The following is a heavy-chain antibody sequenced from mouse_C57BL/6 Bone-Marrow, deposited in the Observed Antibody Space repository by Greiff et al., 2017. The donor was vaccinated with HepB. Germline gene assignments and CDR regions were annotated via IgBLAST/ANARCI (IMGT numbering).Heavy chain of an antibody. V-gene: IGHV5-6*01. D-gene: IGHD1-1*01. Sequence: EVKLMESGGDLVKPGGSLKLSCAASGFTFSSYGMSWVRQPPDKRLEWVATISSGGSYTYYPDSVKGRFTISRDNAKNTLYLQRRSLKSEDTAMYSCARGSTVVPPLAYWGQGTLVTVSA. CDR2: ISSGGSYT. CDR1: GFTFSSYG. CDR3: ARGSTVVPPLAY. J-gene: IGHJ3*01.